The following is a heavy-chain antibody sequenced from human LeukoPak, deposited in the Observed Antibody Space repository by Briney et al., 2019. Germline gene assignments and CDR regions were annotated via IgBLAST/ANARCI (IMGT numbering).Heavy chain of an antibody. CDR1: GFTFDDSA. CDR2: ISWNSGSI. CDR3: AKDISSGWYLYAFDI. Sequence: GRSLRLSCAASGFTFDDSAMHWVRQAPGKGLEWVSGISWNSGSIGYADSVKGRFTISRGNAKNSLYLQMNSLRAEDMALYYCAKDISSGWYLYAFDIWGQGTMVTVSS. D-gene: IGHD6-19*01. V-gene: IGHV3-9*03. J-gene: IGHJ3*02.